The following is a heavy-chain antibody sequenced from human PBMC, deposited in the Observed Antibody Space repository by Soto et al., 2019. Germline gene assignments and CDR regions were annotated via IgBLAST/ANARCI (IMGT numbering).Heavy chain of an antibody. J-gene: IGHJ6*02. CDR2: ISAYNGNT. Sequence: ASVKVSCKASGYTFTSYGISWVRQAPGQGLEWMGWISAYNGNTNYAQKLQGRVTMTTDTSTSTAYMELRSLRSDDTAVYYCAREAPVDNMTRRPYYYYGMDVWGQGTTVTVSS. CDR1: GYTFTSYG. CDR3: AREAPVDNMTRRPYYYYGMDV. V-gene: IGHV1-18*01. D-gene: IGHD3-16*01.